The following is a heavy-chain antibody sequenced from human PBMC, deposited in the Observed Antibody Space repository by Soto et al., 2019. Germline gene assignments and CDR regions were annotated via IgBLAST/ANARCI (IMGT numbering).Heavy chain of an antibody. CDR3: ARTSLVVAARGAFDI. V-gene: IGHV3-20*01. CDR2: INWNGGST. J-gene: IGHJ3*02. CDR1: GFTFDDYG. Sequence: GGSLILSCAASGFTFDDYGMSWVRQAPGKGLEWVSGINWNGGSTGYADSVKGRFTISRDNAKNSLYVQMNSLRAEDTALYHCARTSLVVAARGAFDIWGQGTMVTVSS. D-gene: IGHD2-15*01.